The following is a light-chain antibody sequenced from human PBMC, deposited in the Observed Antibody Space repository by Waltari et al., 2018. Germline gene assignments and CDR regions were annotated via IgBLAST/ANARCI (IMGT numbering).Light chain of an antibody. Sequence: DTQLTQSPSSLSASAGDRVTITCRASQSISNFLNWYQQKPGKAPNLLIYDTSSLQSGVPSRFSGSGSGTDFTLTISSLQPEDFATYFCQQSYRTPLTFGGGTKVEIK. CDR1: QSISNF. J-gene: IGKJ4*01. CDR2: DTS. CDR3: QQSYRTPLT. V-gene: IGKV1-39*01.